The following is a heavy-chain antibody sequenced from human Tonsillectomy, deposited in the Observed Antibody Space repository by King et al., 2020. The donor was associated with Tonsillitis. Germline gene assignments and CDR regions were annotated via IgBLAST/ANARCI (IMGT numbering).Heavy chain of an antibody. CDR2: ISSSCSYI. Sequence: VQLVESGGGLVKPGGSLRLSCAASGFTFSSYSMKWVRQAPGKGLEWVSSISSSCSYIYYADSVKGRFTISRDNAKNSLYLQMNSLRAEDTAVYYCARDETVTPTDYYYYGMDVWGQGTTVTVSS. CDR3: ARDETVTPTDYYYYGMDV. D-gene: IGHD4-17*01. V-gene: IGHV3-21*01. CDR1: GFTFSSYS. J-gene: IGHJ6*02.